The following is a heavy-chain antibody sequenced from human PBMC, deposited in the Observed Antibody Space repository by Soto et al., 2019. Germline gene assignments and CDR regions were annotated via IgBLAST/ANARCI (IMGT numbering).Heavy chain of an antibody. CDR3: ASDYDSSGYPRSYFDY. Sequence: QVQLVESGGGVVQPGRSLRLSCAASGFTFSSYGMHWVRQAPGKGLEWVAVIWYDGSNKYYADSVKGRFTISRDNSKNTLYLQMNSLRAEDTAVYYCASDYDSSGYPRSYFDYWGQGTLVTVSS. D-gene: IGHD3-22*01. J-gene: IGHJ4*02. V-gene: IGHV3-33*01. CDR1: GFTFSSYG. CDR2: IWYDGSNK.